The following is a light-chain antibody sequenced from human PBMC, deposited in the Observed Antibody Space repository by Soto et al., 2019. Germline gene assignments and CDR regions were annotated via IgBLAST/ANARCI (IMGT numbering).Light chain of an antibody. CDR1: QSVSNNY. Sequence: EIVLTQSPGTLSLSPGERATLSCRASQSVSNNYLAWYQQKPGQSPRLLIYGASSRATGIPDRFSGSGSGTDFTLTISRLEPEDFAVYYCQQYGSSPWPFGQGTKVDNK. J-gene: IGKJ1*01. V-gene: IGKV3-20*01. CDR2: GAS. CDR3: QQYGSSPWP.